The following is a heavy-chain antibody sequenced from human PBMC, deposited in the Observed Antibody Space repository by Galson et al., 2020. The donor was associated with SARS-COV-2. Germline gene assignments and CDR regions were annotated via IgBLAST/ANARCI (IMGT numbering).Heavy chain of an antibody. CDR3: ARDLPRSSGWGLNYYYGMDV. V-gene: IGHV1-46*01. CDR1: GYTFTSYY. Sequence: ASVKVSCKASGYTFTSYYMHWVRQAPGQGLEWMGIINPSGGSTSYAQKFQGRVTMTRDTSTSTVYMELSSLRSEDTAVYYCARDLPRSSGWGLNYYYGMDVWGQGTTVTVSS. J-gene: IGHJ6*02. CDR2: INPSGGST. D-gene: IGHD6-19*01.